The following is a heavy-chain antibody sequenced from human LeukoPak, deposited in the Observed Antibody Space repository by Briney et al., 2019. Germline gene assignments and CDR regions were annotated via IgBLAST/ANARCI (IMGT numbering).Heavy chain of an antibody. J-gene: IGHJ3*02. CDR1: GGSVSIGNYY. D-gene: IGHD3-3*02. CDR3: ASGFPVLATSAFDI. V-gene: IGHV4-61*01. CDR2: IYDSGST. Sequence: SETLSLTCTVSGGSVSIGNYYWSWFRQPPGKGLVWFGYIYDSGSTNYNPSLKSRVSISVDTSKNQFSLKLTSVTPADTAVYYCASGFPVLATSAFDIWGQGTMVTVSS.